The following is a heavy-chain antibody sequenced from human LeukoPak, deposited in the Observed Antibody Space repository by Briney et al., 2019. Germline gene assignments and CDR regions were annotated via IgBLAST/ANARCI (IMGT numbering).Heavy chain of an antibody. J-gene: IGHJ3*02. Sequence: SETLSLTCTVSGGSIRSYYWSWSRQPPGKGLEWIGSIYYSGSTYYNPSLKSRVTISVDTSKNQFSLKLSSVTAADTAVYYCARTYSSSWFDAFDIWGQGTMVTVSS. CDR1: GGSIRSYY. V-gene: IGHV4-39*01. CDR2: IYYSGST. D-gene: IGHD6-13*01. CDR3: ARTYSSSWFDAFDI.